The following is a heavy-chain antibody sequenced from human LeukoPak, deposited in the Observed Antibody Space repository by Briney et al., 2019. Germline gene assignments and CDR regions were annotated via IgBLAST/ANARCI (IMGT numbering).Heavy chain of an antibody. J-gene: IGHJ5*02. V-gene: IGHV4-59*01. CDR1: GGSFSGYY. D-gene: IGHD3-10*01. CDR2: IYYSGST. CDR3: ARMVRGVISRYWFDP. Sequence: SETLSLTCAVYGGSFSGYYWSWIRQPPGKGLEWIGYIYYSGSTNYSPSLKSRVTISVDTSKNQFSLKLSSVTAADTAVYYCARMVRGVISRYWFDPWGQGTLVTVSS.